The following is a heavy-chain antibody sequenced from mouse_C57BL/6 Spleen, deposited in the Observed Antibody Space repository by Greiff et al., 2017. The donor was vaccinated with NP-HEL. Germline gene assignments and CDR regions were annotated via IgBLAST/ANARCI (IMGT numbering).Heavy chain of an antibody. CDR1: GYTFTDYE. Sequence: QVQLQQSGAELVRPGASVTLSCKASGYTFTDYEMHWVKQTPVHGLEWIGAIDPETGGTAYNQKFKGKAILTADKSSSTAYMELRSLTSEDSAVYYGTRRGVRYGYYAMDYWGQGTSVTVSS. CDR2: IDPETGGT. J-gene: IGHJ4*01. V-gene: IGHV1-15*01. CDR3: TRRGVRYGYYAMDY. D-gene: IGHD1-1*01.